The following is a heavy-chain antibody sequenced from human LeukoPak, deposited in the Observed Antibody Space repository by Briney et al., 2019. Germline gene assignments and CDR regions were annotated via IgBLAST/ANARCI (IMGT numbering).Heavy chain of an antibody. J-gene: IGHJ2*01. CDR2: INWIGGIT. Sequence: PGGSLRLSCAASGFTFDDYGMSWVRQAPGKGLEWVSAINWIGGITNYVDSAKGRFTISRDNAKNSLYLQMSSLRAEDTALYYCARHRRAGHWYFDLWGRGTRVTVSS. CDR3: ARHRRAGHWYFDL. D-gene: IGHD3-16*02. V-gene: IGHV3-20*04. CDR1: GFTFDDYG.